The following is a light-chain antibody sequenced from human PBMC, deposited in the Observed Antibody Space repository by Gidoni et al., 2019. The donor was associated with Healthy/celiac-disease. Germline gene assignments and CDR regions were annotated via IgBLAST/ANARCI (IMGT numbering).Light chain of an antibody. Sequence: QSVLTPPPSVSAAPGQKVTISCAGSSSNIVNNYVSWYQQLPGTAPKLLIYDNNKRPSGIPDRFSGSKSGTSATLGITGLQTGDEADYYCGTWDSSLSAGVFGTGTKVTVL. CDR1: SSNIVNNY. CDR3: GTWDSSLSAGV. J-gene: IGLJ1*01. CDR2: DNN. V-gene: IGLV1-51*01.